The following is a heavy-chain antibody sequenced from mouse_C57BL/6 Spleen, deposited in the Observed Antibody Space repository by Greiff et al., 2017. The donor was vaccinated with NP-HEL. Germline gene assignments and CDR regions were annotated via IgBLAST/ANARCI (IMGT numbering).Heavy chain of an antibody. J-gene: IGHJ2*01. CDR2: IRSKSNNYAT. CDR1: GFSFNTYA. D-gene: IGHD4-1*02. Sequence: EVMLVESGGGLVQPKGSLKLSCAASGFSFNTYAMNWVRQAPGKGLEWVARIRSKSNNYATYYADSVKDRFTISRDDSESMLYLQMNNLKTEDTAMYYCVSQGPQLGRFDYWGQGTTLTVSS. CDR3: VSQGPQLGRFDY. V-gene: IGHV10-1*01.